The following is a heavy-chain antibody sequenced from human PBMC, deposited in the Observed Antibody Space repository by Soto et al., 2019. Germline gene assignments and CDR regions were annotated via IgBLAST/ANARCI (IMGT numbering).Heavy chain of an antibody. V-gene: IGHV2-5*02. CDR2: IYWDDDK. CDR1: GFSLSTSGVG. Sequence: QITLKESGPTLVKPTQTLTLTCTFSGFSLSTSGVGVGWIRQPPGKALEWLALIYWDDDKRYSPSLKSRLTITKDTAKNQVVLTMTNMDPVDTATYYCAHFNGDASTFDYWGQGTLVTVSS. J-gene: IGHJ4*02. CDR3: AHFNGDASTFDY. D-gene: IGHD4-17*01.